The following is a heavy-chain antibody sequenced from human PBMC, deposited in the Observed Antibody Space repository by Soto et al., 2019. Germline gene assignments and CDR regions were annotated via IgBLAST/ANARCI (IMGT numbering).Heavy chain of an antibody. CDR1: GFTFSTYA. D-gene: IGHD4-17*01. CDR3: ARDYNGEYIDY. V-gene: IGHV3-30-3*01. CDR2: ISYDGTNK. J-gene: IGHJ4*02. Sequence: QVQLVESGGGVVQPGRSLRLSCAASGFTFSTYAMHWVRQAPGRGLEWVAVISYDGTNKYYADSVKGRFTISRDNSKNTLYLQMNSLRAEDTAVYYCARDYNGEYIDYWGQGTLVTVSS.